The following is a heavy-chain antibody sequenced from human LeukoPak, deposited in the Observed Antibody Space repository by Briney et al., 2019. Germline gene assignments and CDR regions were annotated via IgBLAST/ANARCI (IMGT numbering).Heavy chain of an antibody. V-gene: IGHV3-11*01. CDR2: ISSSGSTI. J-gene: IGHJ4*02. CDR3: ARDGRIKWFGDLPKGGFDY. Sequence: PGGSLRLSCAASGFTFSDYYMSWIRQAPGKGLEWVSCISSSGSTIYYADSVKGRFTISRDNAKNSLYLQMNSLRAEDTAVYYCARDGRIKWFGDLPKGGFDYWAQGTLVTVSS. CDR1: GFTFSDYY. D-gene: IGHD3-10*01.